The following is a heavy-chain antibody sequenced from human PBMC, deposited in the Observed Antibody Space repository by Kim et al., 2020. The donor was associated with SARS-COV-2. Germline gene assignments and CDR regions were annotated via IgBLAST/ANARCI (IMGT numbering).Heavy chain of an antibody. J-gene: IGHJ5*02. CDR2: ISYDGSNK. CDR1: GFTFSSYG. CDR3: AKDHYYGSGSYPPFDP. V-gene: IGHV3-30*18. Sequence: GGSLRLSCAASGFTFSSYGMHWVRQAPGKGLEWVAVISYDGSNKYYADSVKGRFTISRDNSKNTLYLQMNSLRAEDTAVYYCAKDHYYGSGSYPPFDPWG. D-gene: IGHD3-10*01.